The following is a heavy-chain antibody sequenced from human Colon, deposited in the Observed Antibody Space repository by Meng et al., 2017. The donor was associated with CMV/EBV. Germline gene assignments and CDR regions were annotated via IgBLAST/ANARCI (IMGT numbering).Heavy chain of an antibody. CDR2: TYYRSKWYN. D-gene: IGHD1-26*01. Sequence: LRLSCGISGDSVSSNSAAWNWIRQSPSRGLEWLGRTYYRSKWYNDYAVPVKSRITINPDTSKNQFSLHLNSVTPEDTAVYYCARDLSGTYFHWGQGTLVTVSS. CDR3: ARDLSGTYFH. CDR1: GDSVSSNSAA. V-gene: IGHV6-1*01. J-gene: IGHJ1*01.